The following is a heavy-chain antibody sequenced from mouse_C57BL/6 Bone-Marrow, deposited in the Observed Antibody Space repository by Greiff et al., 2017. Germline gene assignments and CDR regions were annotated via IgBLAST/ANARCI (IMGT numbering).Heavy chain of an antibody. V-gene: IGHV2-9-1*01. Sequence: VMLVESGPGLVAPSQSLSITCTVSGFSLTSYAISWVRQPPGTGLEWLGVIWTGGGTNYNSALKSRLSISKDNSKSQVFLKMNSLQTDDTARYYCARNYYDYDWYFDVWGTGTTVTVSS. J-gene: IGHJ1*03. CDR2: IWTGGGT. CDR3: ARNYYDYDWYFDV. CDR1: GFSLTSYA. D-gene: IGHD2-4*01.